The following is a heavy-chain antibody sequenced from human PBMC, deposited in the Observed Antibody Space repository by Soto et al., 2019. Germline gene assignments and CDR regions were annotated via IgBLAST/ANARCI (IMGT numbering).Heavy chain of an antibody. CDR2: IYYSGST. Sequence: SETLSLTCTVSGGSISSSSYYWGWIRQPPGKGLEWIGSIYYSGSTYYNPSLKSRVTISVDTSKNQFSLKLSSVTAADTAVYYCARRTYYYDSSGYYYLRGQYYFDYWGQGTLVTVSS. V-gene: IGHV4-39*01. J-gene: IGHJ4*02. D-gene: IGHD3-22*01. CDR1: GGSISSSSYY. CDR3: ARRTYYYDSSGYYYLRGQYYFDY.